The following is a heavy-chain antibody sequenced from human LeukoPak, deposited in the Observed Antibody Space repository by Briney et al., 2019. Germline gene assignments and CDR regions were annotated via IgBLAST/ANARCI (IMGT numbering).Heavy chain of an antibody. D-gene: IGHD4-23*01. CDR2: IRYDGSNK. Sequence: GGSLRLPCAASGFTFSSYGIHWVRQAPGKGLEWVAFIRYDGSNKYYADSVKGRFTISRDNSKNTLYLQMNSLRAEDTAVYYCAKDLTTVVKSGFGIWGQGTMVTVSS. V-gene: IGHV3-30*02. J-gene: IGHJ3*02. CDR1: GFTFSSYG. CDR3: AKDLTTVVKSGFGI.